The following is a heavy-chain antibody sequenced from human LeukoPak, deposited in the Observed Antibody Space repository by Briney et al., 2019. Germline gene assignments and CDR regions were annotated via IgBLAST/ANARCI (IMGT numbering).Heavy chain of an antibody. CDR2: INAGNGNK. CDR1: GYTFTSYA. V-gene: IGHV1-3*01. Sequence: ASVKVSCKASGYTFTSYAMHWVRQAPGQRLEWMGWINAGNGNKKYSQKFQGRVTITRDTSASTAYMELSSLRSEDTAVYYCAREAGYYYYGMDVWGKGTTVTVSS. J-gene: IGHJ6*04. CDR3: AREAGYYYYGMDV.